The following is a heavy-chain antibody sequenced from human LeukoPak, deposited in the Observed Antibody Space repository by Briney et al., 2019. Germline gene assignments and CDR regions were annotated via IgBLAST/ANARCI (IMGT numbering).Heavy chain of an antibody. Sequence: ASVKVSCKASGYTFTGYYMHWVRQAPGQGLEWMGIINPSGGSTSYAQKFQGRVTMTRDMSTSTVYMELSSLRSEDTAVYYCAREYYDSSGYYYYYYYYMDVWGKGTTVTVSS. CDR2: INPSGGST. CDR3: AREYYDSSGYYYYYYYYMDV. CDR1: GYTFTGYY. J-gene: IGHJ6*03. D-gene: IGHD3-22*01. V-gene: IGHV1-46*01.